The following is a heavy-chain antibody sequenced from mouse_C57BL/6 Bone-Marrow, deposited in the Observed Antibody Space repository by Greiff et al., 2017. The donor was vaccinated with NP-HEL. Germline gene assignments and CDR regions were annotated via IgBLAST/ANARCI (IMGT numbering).Heavy chain of an antibody. CDR3: ARWIYDGYYLYYFDY. Sequence: EVKLMESGGGLVKPGGSLKLSCAASGFTFSDYGMHWVRQAPEKGLEWVAYISSGSSTIYYADTVKGRFTISRDNAKNTLFLQMTSLRSEDTAMYYCARWIYDGYYLYYFDYWGQGTTLTVSS. CDR2: ISSGSSTI. D-gene: IGHD2-3*01. CDR1: GFTFSDYG. V-gene: IGHV5-17*01. J-gene: IGHJ2*01.